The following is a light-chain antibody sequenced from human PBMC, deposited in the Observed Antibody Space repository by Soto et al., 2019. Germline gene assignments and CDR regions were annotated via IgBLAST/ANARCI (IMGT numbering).Light chain of an antibody. CDR2: EVS. CDR1: SIDVGGYNY. J-gene: IGLJ1*01. Sequence: QSVLAQPPSASGSPGQSVTISCTGTSIDVGGYNYVSWYQQHPGKAPKLMIYEVSKRPSGVPDRFSGSKSGNTASLTVSGLQAEDEADYYCSSDAVKKNVFGTGTKVTVL. CDR3: SSDAVKKNV. V-gene: IGLV2-8*01.